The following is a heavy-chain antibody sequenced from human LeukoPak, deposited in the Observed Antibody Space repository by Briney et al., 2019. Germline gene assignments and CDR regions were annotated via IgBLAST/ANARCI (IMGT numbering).Heavy chain of an antibody. CDR1: GGSISGFY. CDR3: ARDRGVSGSYYPFDY. V-gene: IGHV4-59*01. CDR2: IYYSGST. D-gene: IGHD3-10*01. J-gene: IGHJ4*02. Sequence: TSETLSLTCTVSGGSISGFYWSWIRQPPGKGLGWIGYIYYSGSTNYNPSLKSRVTMSVDTSKNQFSLKVTSVTAADTAVYFCARDRGVSGSYYPFDYWGQGTLVTVSS.